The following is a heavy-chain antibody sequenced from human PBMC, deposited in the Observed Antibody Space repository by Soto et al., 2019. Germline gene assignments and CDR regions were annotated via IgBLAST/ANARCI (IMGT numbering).Heavy chain of an antibody. D-gene: IGHD6-13*01. V-gene: IGHV4-30-2*01. CDR1: GASMTTGGFS. Sequence: TLSLTCAGAGASMTTGGFSCTWVRQPPGSGLEWLAHVYHRASTHYNPSLKGRVSISVDTSRSLFSLRLTSLTAADTAVYFCTRGSAAPLSILYFDTWGQGTTGTVYS. CDR2: VYHRAST. CDR3: TRGSAAPLSILYFDT. J-gene: IGHJ4*02.